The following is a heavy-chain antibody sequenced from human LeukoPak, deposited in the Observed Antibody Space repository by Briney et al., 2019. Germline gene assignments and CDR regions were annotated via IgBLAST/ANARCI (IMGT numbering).Heavy chain of an antibody. J-gene: IGHJ5*02. Sequence: RSETLSLTCTVSGGSISSYYWTWIRQPPGKGLEWIGYIHYSGSTNYNPSLKSRVTMSVDTSKNQFSLKLSSVTAADTAVYYCARDSSGYTWFDPWGQGTLVTVSS. V-gene: IGHV4-59*12. CDR3: ARDSSGYTWFDP. CDR1: GGSISSYY. D-gene: IGHD3-22*01. CDR2: IHYSGST.